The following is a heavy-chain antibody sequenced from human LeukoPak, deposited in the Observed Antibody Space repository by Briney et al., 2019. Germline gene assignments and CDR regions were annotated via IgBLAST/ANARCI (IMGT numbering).Heavy chain of an antibody. J-gene: IGHJ4*02. CDR2: IYSSGST. CDR3: ARFPSGGPIDY. CDR1: GGSISSYH. V-gene: IGHV4-59*01. Sequence: SETLSLTCTVSGGSISSYHWSWIRQPPGKGLECIGYIYSSGSTNYNPSLKSRVTISVDTSKNQFSLKLSSVTAADTAVYYCARFPSGGPIDYWGQGTLVTVSS. D-gene: IGHD1-14*01.